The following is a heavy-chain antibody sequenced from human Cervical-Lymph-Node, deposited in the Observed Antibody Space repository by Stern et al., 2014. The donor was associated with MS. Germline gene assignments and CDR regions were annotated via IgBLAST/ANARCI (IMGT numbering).Heavy chain of an antibody. CDR3: ARGGGKPERYYYDSSGPSKYGDYTPFDY. V-gene: IGHV1-2*06. D-gene: IGHD3-22*01. CDR2: INPNSGGT. J-gene: IGHJ4*02. Sequence: VQLVESGAEVKKPGASVKVSCKASGYTFTGYYMHWVRQAPGQGLEWMGRINPNSGGTNYAQKFQGRVTMTRDTSISTAYMELSRLRSDDTAVYYCARGGGKPERYYYDSSGPSKYGDYTPFDYWGQGTLVTVSS. CDR1: GYTFTGYY.